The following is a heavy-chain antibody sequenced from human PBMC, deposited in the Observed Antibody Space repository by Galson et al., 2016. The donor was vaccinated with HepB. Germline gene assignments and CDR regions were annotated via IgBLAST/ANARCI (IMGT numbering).Heavy chain of an antibody. J-gene: IGHJ4*02. Sequence: SVKVSCKASGYTFTSHDINWVRQVTGQGLEWMGWMNPNSGNTGYAQKFQGRVTMTRDTSTSTAYMEVSSLRSEDTAVYYCARPDASNYYFDFWGQGTLVAVSS. V-gene: IGHV1-8*01. CDR3: ARPDASNYYFDF. CDR1: GYTFTSHD. CDR2: MNPNSGNT. D-gene: IGHD3-10*01.